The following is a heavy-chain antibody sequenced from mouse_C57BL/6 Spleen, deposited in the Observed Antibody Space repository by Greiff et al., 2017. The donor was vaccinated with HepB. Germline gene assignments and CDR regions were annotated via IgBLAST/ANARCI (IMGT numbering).Heavy chain of an antibody. CDR1: GYAFSSYW. J-gene: IGHJ4*01. D-gene: IGHD2-5*01. CDR2: IYPGDGDT. V-gene: IGHV1-80*01. CDR3: ARSPSYYSNYCYAMDY. Sequence: QVQLQQSGAELVKPGASVKISCKASGYAFSSYWMNWVKQRPGKGLEWIGQIYPGDGDTNYNGKFKGKATLTADKSSSTAYMQLSSLTSEDSAVYFCARSPSYYSNYCYAMDYWGQGTSVTVSS.